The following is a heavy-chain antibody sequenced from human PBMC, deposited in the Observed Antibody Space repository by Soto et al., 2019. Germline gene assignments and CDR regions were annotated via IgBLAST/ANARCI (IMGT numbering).Heavy chain of an antibody. CDR3: ARRVPDYYDSTGYYYYYDMDV. V-gene: IGHV4-30-2*01. CDR2: IFDSGST. CDR1: GGSISSDGYS. Sequence: PSETLSLTCAVSGGSISSDGYSWIWIRQPPGKGPEWIGYIFDSGSTYYNPSLKSRVTISVDRSKNQFSLNLSSVTAADTAVYYCARRVPDYYDSTGYYYYYDMDVWGQGTTVTVSS. D-gene: IGHD3-22*01. J-gene: IGHJ6*02.